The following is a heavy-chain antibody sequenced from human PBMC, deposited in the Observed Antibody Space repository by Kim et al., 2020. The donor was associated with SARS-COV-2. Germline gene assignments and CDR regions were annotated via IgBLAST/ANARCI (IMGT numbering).Heavy chain of an antibody. CDR3: ARDGVYGPPDP. V-gene: IGHV3-7*03. CDR2: IKQDGSET. D-gene: IGHD3-10*01. Sequence: GGSLRLSCEASGFTFSTYWINWVRQAPGKGLEWVANIKQDGSETYYVDSVKGRFTISRDNAKNLLYLQMNSLRAEDTAVYYCARDGVYGPPDPWGQGTLVTVSS. J-gene: IGHJ5*02. CDR1: GFTFSTYW.